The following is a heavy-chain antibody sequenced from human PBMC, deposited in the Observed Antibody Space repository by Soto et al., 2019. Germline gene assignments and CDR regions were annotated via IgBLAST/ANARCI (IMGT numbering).Heavy chain of an antibody. V-gene: IGHV3-23*01. CDR3: AKDEISYYYDSSGYSTAPIDY. D-gene: IGHD3-22*01. CDR1: GFXFSSYA. CDR2: ISGSGGRT. J-gene: IGHJ4*02. Sequence: PGGSLXLSCAASGFXFSSYAMSWVLQAPGKGLEWVSAISGSGGRTFYADSVKGRFTISRDNSKNTLYLQMNSLRAEDTAVYFCAKDEISYYYDSSGYSTAPIDYWGQGTLVTVSS.